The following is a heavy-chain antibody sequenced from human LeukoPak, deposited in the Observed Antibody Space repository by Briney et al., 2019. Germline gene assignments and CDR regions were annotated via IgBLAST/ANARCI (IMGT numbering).Heavy chain of an antibody. CDR3: ARDLRIVGDYNWFDP. CDR2: ISAYNGNT. D-gene: IGHD3-22*01. CDR1: GYTFTSYG. V-gene: IGHV1-18*01. J-gene: IGHJ5*02. Sequence: ASVKVSCKASGYTFTSYGISWVRQAPGQGLEWMGWISAYNGNTNYAQKLQGRVTMTTDTSTSTAYMELRSLRSDDTAVYYCARDLRIVGDYNWFDPWGQGTLVTVSS.